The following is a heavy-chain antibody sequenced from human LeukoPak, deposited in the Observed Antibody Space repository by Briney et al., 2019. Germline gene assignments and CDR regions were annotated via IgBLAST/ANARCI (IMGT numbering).Heavy chain of an antibody. D-gene: IGHD6-6*01. V-gene: IGHV6-1*01. Sequence: SQTPSLTCAISGDSVSSNSVAWNWIRQSPSRGLEWLGRTYYRSKWYNDYAVSVKSRITINPDTSKNQFSLQVNSVTPEDTAVYYCARDSSSSGVYFDSWGQGTLVTVSS. CDR3: ARDSSSSGVYFDS. CDR1: GDSVSSNSVA. J-gene: IGHJ4*02. CDR2: TYYRSKWYN.